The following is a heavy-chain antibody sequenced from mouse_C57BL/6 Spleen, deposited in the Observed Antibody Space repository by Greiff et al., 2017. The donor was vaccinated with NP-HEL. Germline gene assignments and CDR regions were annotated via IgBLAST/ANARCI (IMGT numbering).Heavy chain of an antibody. CDR2: IDPETGGT. CDR1: GYTFTDYE. J-gene: IGHJ4*01. V-gene: IGHV1-15*01. CDR3: TRPNLYYYAMDY. Sequence: VQLKQSGAELVRPGASVTLSCKASGYTFTDYEMHWVKQTPVHGLEWIGAIDPETGGTAYNQKFKGKAILTADKSSSTAYMELRSLTSEDSAVYYCTRPNLYYYAMDYWGQGTSVTVSS.